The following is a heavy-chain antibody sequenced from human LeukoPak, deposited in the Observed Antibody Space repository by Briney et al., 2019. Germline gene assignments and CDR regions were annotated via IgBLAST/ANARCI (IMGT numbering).Heavy chain of an antibody. V-gene: IGHV3-11*01. CDR1: GFTFSDYY. D-gene: IGHD3-22*01. CDR2: ISSSGSTI. J-gene: IGHJ4*02. CDR3: ARVPLTHYYDSSGPFDY. Sequence: PGGSLRLSCAASGFTFSDYYMSWIRQAPGKGLEWVSYISSSGSTIYYADSVKGRFTISRDNAKNSLYLQMNSLRAEDTAVYYCARVPLTHYYDSSGPFDYWGQGTLVTVSS.